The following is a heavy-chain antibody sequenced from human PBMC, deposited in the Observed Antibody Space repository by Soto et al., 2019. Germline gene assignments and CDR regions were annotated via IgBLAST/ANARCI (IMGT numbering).Heavy chain of an antibody. Sequence: QVQLVESGGGVVQPGGSLRLSCTTSGFTFNTYGMHWVRQAPGKGLEWVAIIWYDGSNKYYADSVKGRFTSSRYHSKNTLYLQMNSLRAEDTALYYCARADCTGAYCYSWPFNYGVDVWGQGTTVTVSS. CDR2: IWYDGSNK. J-gene: IGHJ6*02. CDR1: GFTFNTYG. CDR3: ARADCTGAYCYSWPFNYGVDV. D-gene: IGHD2-15*01. V-gene: IGHV3-33*08.